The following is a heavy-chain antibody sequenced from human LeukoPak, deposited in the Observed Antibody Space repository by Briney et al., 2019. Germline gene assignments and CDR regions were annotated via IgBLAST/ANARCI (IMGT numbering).Heavy chain of an antibody. CDR2: FIPILRTP. V-gene: IGHV1-69*05. CDR3: ATPSRGRGFDI. J-gene: IGHJ3*02. Sequence: SVKVSCKISGGSVSSFALSWMRQAPGQGPEWMGGFIPILRTPKDAQKFRGRVTITTDESTDTFYMELSGLRVEDTAVYYCATPSRGRGFDIWGQGTTVTVS. D-gene: IGHD3-10*01. CDR1: GGSVSSFA.